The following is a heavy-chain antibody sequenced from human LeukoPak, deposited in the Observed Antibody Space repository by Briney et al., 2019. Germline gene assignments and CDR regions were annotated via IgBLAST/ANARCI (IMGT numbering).Heavy chain of an antibody. CDR3: ARAPYYYDSSGYDYYYYMDV. Sequence: ASVKVSCKASGYTFTSYYMHWVRQAPGQGLEWMGIINPSGDSTSFAQKFQGRVTMTRDTSTSTAYMELRSLRSDDTAVYYCARAPYYYDSSGYDYYYYMDVWGKGTTVTISS. CDR2: INPSGDST. J-gene: IGHJ6*03. D-gene: IGHD3-22*01. V-gene: IGHV1-46*01. CDR1: GYTFTSYY.